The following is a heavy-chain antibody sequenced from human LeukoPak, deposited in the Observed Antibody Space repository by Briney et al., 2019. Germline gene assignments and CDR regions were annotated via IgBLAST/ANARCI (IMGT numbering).Heavy chain of an antibody. CDR1: GGTFSSYA. Sequence: ASVKVSCKASGGTFSSYAISWVRQAPGQGLEWMGRIIPILGIANYAQKFQGRVTITADKSTSTAYMELSSLRSEDTAVYYCARDSFHGGYCSGGSCSNWFDPWGQGTLVTVSS. CDR3: ARDSFHGGYCSGGSCSNWFDP. CDR2: IIPILGIA. D-gene: IGHD2-15*01. J-gene: IGHJ5*02. V-gene: IGHV1-69*04.